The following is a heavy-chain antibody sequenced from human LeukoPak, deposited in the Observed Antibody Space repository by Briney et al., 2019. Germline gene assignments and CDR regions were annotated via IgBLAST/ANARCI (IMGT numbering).Heavy chain of an antibody. CDR3: ARESRGGSGSYYDFIDY. CDR2: IDPSDSYT. D-gene: IGHD3-10*01. CDR1: GYSFTSYW. J-gene: IGHJ4*02. Sequence: GESLKISCKESGYSFTSYWITWVRQMPGKGLEWMGRIDPSDSYTGYSPSFQGHVTISGDKSISTVYLQWSSLKASDTAIYYCARESRGGSGSYYDFIDYWGQGTLVTVSS. V-gene: IGHV5-10-1*01.